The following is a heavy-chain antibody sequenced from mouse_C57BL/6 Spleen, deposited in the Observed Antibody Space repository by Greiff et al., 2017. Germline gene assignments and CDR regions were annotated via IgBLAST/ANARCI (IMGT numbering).Heavy chain of an antibody. CDR2: IYPGDGDT. CDR1: GYAFSSYW. CDR3: ARGTTTVVGGDY. J-gene: IGHJ2*01. V-gene: IGHV1-80*01. Sequence: VQLQQSGAELVKPGASVKISCKASGYAFSSYWMNWVKQRPGKGLEWIGQIYPGDGDTNYNGKFKGKATLTADKSSSTAYMQLSSLTSEDSAVYFCARGTTTVVGGDYWGQGTTRTVSS. D-gene: IGHD1-1*01.